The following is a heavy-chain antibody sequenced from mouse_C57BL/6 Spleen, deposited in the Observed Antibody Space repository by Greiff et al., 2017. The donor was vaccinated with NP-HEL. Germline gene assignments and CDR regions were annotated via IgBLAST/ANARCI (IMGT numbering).Heavy chain of an antibody. J-gene: IGHJ4*01. CDR1: GYTFTDYY. CDR2: INPNNGGT. Sequence: VQLQQSGPELVKPGASVKISCKASGYTFTDYYMNWVKQSHGKSLEWIGDINPNNGGTSYNQKFKGKATLTVDKSSGTAYMELRSLTSEDSAVYYCACDYYGSSYGAMDYWGQGTSVTVSS. CDR3: ACDYYGSSYGAMDY. D-gene: IGHD1-1*01. V-gene: IGHV1-26*01.